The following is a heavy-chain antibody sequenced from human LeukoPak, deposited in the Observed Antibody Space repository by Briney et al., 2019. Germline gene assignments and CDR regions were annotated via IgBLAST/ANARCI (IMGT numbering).Heavy chain of an antibody. CDR1: GFTFSSYA. J-gene: IGHJ6*02. CDR2: ISYDGSNK. Sequence: PGRSLRLSCAASGFTFSSYAMHWVRQAPGKGLEWVAVISYDGSNKYYADSVKGRFTISRDNAKNTVYLQMNSLRAEDTAVYYCARDTYYYNSSTFYHYYYGMDVWGQGTTVTVSS. D-gene: IGHD2/OR15-2a*01. V-gene: IGHV3-30-3*01. CDR3: ARDTYYYNSSTFYHYYYGMDV.